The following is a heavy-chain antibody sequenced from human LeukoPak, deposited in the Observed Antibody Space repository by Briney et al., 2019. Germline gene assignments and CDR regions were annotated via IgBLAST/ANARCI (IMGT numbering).Heavy chain of an antibody. J-gene: IGHJ3*02. CDR3: ARDLVTVTKGFDI. CDR1: GGSFSGYY. Sequence: SETLSLTCAVYGGSFSGYYWSWIRQPPGKGLEWIGYISYIGTTNINPSLKSRVTLSIDTSKNQFSLKLGSVTAADTAVYYCARDLVTVTKGFDIWGQGTMVSVSS. D-gene: IGHD4-17*01. V-gene: IGHV4-34*01. CDR2: ISYIGTT.